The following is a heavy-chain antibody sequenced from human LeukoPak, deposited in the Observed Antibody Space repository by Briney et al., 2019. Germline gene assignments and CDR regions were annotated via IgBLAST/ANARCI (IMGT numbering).Heavy chain of an antibody. CDR2: ISGSGGST. J-gene: IGHJ4*02. CDR3: AKDWLHDSSGYYYGLDY. V-gene: IGHV3-23*01. D-gene: IGHD3-22*01. Sequence: GGSLRLSCAASGFNFSSYAMSWVRQAPGKGLEWVSAISGSGGSTYYADSVKGRFTISRDNSKNTLYLQMNSLRAEDTAVYYCAKDWLHDSSGYYYGLDYWGQGTLVTVSS. CDR1: GFNFSSYA.